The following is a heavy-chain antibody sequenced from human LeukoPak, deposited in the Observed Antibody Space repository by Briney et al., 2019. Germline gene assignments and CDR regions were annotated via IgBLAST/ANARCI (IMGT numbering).Heavy chain of an antibody. CDR2: VNHSGSA. D-gene: IGHD3-10*01. CDR3: ARAGWFGEFYGPLEY. CDR1: GESFANHY. V-gene: IGHV4-34*01. J-gene: IGHJ4*02. Sequence: SETLSLTCAVYGESFANHYWTWVRQSPGKALEWLGEVNHSGSANYNPSLKSRVTLSVDTSKNQFSLKVTSVTAADTAVYFCARAGWFGEFYGPLEYWGQGSLVTVSS.